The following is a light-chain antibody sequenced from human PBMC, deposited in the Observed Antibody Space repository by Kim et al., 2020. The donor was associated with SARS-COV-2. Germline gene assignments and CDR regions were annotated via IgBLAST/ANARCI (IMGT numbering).Light chain of an antibody. CDR3: SSYTSSSTPLYV. V-gene: IGLV2-14*03. CDR1: RSDVGGYNY. CDR2: DVS. J-gene: IGLJ1*01. Sequence: SITISCTGTRSDVGGYNYVSWYQQHPGKAPKLMIYDVSNRPSGVSNRFSGSKSGNTASLTISGLQAEDEADYYCSSYTSSSTPLYVFGTGTKVTVL.